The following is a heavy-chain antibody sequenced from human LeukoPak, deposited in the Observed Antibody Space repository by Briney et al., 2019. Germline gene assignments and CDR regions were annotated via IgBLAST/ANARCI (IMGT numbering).Heavy chain of an antibody. CDR1: GYSISSGYY. Sequence: PSETLSLTCTVSGYSISSGYYWGWIRQPPGKGLEWIGSIYHSGSTYYNPSLKSRVTMSVDTSKNQFSLKLSSVTAADTAVYYCARGHFHYLASYYYMDVWGKGTTVTVSS. CDR3: ARGHFHYLASYYYMDV. J-gene: IGHJ6*03. V-gene: IGHV4-38-2*02. D-gene: IGHD3-9*01. CDR2: IYHSGST.